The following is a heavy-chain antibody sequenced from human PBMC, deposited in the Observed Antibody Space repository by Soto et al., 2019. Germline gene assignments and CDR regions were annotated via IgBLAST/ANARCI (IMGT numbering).Heavy chain of an antibody. J-gene: IGHJ4*02. CDR2: IYYSGST. CDR3: ARNPHYYDSSGYQDY. V-gene: IGHV4-59*12. D-gene: IGHD3-22*01. CDR1: GGSISSYY. Sequence: PSETLSLTCTVSGGSISSYYWSWIRQPPGKGLEWIGYIYYSGSTYYNPSLKSRVTISVDTSKNQFSLKLSSVTAADTAVYYCARNPHYYDSSGYQDYWGQGTLVTVSS.